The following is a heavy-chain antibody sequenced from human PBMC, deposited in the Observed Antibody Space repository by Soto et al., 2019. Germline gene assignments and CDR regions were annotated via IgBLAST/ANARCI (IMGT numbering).Heavy chain of an antibody. CDR1: GGSISSSSYY. CDR3: ARHLDHSGSYYYFDY. Sequence: SETLSLTCTVSGGSISSSSYYWGWIRQPPGKGLEWIGSIYYSGSTYYNPSLKSRVTISVDTSKNQFSLKLSSVTAADTAVYYCARHLDHSGSYYYFDYWGQGTLVTVSS. J-gene: IGHJ4*02. V-gene: IGHV4-39*01. CDR2: IYYSGST. D-gene: IGHD1-26*01.